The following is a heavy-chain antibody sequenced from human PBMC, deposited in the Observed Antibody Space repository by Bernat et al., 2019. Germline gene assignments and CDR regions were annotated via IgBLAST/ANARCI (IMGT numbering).Heavy chain of an antibody. CDR2: LSTSGDRT. V-gene: IGHV3-23*04. J-gene: IGHJ4*02. CDR3: AKEAAGLAARTFDY. Sequence: VQLVESGGGVVQPGRSLRLSCAASGFTFTSYAMSWVRQAPGKGLEWVSVLSTSGDRTFYADSVKGRFTISRDNSKNTLYLQMNSLRAEDTAVYYCAKEAAGLAARTFDYWGQGTLVTVSS. D-gene: IGHD6-6*01. CDR1: GFTFTSYA.